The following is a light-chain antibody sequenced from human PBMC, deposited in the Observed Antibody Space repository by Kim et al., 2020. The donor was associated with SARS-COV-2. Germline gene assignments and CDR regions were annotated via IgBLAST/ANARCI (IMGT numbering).Light chain of an antibody. Sequence: SYELTQPPSVSVSPGQTASITCSGDKLGDKYACWYQQKPGQSPVLVIYQDSKRPSGIPERFSGSNSGTTATLTISGTHAMDEADYYCQAWDSSTEAFGTG. CDR2: QDS. CDR1: KLGDKY. J-gene: IGLJ1*01. CDR3: QAWDSSTEA. V-gene: IGLV3-1*01.